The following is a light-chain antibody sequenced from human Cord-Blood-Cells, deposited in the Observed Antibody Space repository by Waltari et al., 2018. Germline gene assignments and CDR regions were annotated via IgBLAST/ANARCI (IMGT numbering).Light chain of an antibody. CDR2: GAY. Sequence: EIVLTQSPGTLSLSPGEGATLSCRASQSVSSSYLAWYQQKPGKAPRLLIYGAYSRATGIPDTCSCSGSGTDFSLINSRLEPQDFAVYYCQQYGSSPPYTFGQGTKLENK. CDR3: QQYGSSPPYT. J-gene: IGKJ2*01. V-gene: IGKV3-20*01. CDR1: QSVSSSY.